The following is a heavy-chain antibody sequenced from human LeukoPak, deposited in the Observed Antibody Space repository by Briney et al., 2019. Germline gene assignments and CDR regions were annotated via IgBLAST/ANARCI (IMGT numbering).Heavy chain of an antibody. CDR1: GYTFTGYY. CDR3: ARDSCSLSSCPFFGY. V-gene: IGHV1-2*02. Sequence: ASVKVSCKASGYTFTGYYIHWVRQAPGQGLEWMGWINPNTGGTNYAQTFQGRVTMTRDTSITTAYMELSSLISDDTAVYYCARDSCSLSSCPFFGYWGQGILVTVSS. CDR2: INPNTGGT. D-gene: IGHD2-2*01. J-gene: IGHJ4*02.